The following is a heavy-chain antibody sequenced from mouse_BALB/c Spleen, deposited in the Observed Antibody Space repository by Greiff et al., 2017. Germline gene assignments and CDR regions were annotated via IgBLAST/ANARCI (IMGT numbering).Heavy chain of an antibody. Sequence: QVQLQQSGAELAKPGASVKMSCKASGYTFTSYWMHWVKQRPGQGLEWIGYINPSTGYTEYNQKFKDKATLTADKSSSTAYMQLSSLTSEDSAVYYCTRKTLGSRDAMDYWGQGTSVTVSS. CDR3: TRKTLGSRDAMDY. CDR1: GYTFTSYW. J-gene: IGHJ4*01. CDR2: INPSTGYT. D-gene: IGHD2-14*01. V-gene: IGHV1-7*01.